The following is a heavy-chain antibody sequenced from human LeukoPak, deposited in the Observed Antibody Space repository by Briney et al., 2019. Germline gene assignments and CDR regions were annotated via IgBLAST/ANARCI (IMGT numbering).Heavy chain of an antibody. J-gene: IGHJ5*02. CDR2: IYYSGST. V-gene: IGHV4-59*01. CDR1: GGSISSYY. D-gene: IGHD3-3*01. CDR3: ARVPTIFGVVIDPTYNWFDP. Sequence: SETLSLTCTVSGGSISSYYWGWIRQPPGKGLEWIGYIYYSGSTNYNPSLKSRVTISVDTSKNQFSLKLSSVTAADTAVYYCARVPTIFGVVIDPTYNWFDPWGQGTLVTVSS.